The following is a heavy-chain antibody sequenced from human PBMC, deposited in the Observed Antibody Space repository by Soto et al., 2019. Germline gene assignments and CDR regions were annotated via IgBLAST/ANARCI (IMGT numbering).Heavy chain of an antibody. D-gene: IGHD1-26*01. CDR3: ARGVGATTSFDY. J-gene: IGHJ4*02. CDR1: GGTFSSYA. CDR2: IIPILGIA. V-gene: IGHV1-69*10. Sequence: ASVKVSCKASGGTFSSYAISWVRQAPGQGLEWMGGIIPILGIANYAQKFQGRVTITADKSTSTAYMELSSLRSEDPAVYYCARGVGATTSFDYWGQGTLVTVSS.